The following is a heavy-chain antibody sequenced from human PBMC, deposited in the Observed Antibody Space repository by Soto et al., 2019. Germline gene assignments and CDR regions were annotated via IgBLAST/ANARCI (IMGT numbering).Heavy chain of an antibody. CDR1: GGSISSYY. CDR3: ARRYGPGFDY. Sequence: TDTLSVTCTVSGGSISSYYWSWIRQPPGKGLEWIGYIYYSGSTNYNPSLKSRVTISVDTSKNQFSLKLSSVTAADTAVYYCARRYGPGFDYWGQGTLVTVSS. J-gene: IGHJ4*02. CDR2: IYYSGST. V-gene: IGHV4-59*08. D-gene: IGHD4-17*01.